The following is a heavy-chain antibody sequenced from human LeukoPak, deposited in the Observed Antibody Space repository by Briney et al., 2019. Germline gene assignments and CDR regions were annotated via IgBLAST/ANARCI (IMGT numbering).Heavy chain of an antibody. J-gene: IGHJ4*02. CDR2: IYTGGNT. V-gene: IGHV3-53*04. D-gene: IGHD1-1*01. CDR3: ARGGPATTIDY. Sequence: PGGSLRLSCAASGFTFSTYAMSWVRQAPGKGLEWVSVIYTGGNTYYTDAMKGRFTISRHNSKNTLYLQMNNQRAEDTAVYYCARGGPATTIDYWGRGTLVTVSS. CDR1: GFTFSTYA.